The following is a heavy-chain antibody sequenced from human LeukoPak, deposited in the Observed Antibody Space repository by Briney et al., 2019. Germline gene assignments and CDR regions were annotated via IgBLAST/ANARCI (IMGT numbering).Heavy chain of an antibody. CDR3: ARGARLYCTNGVCPLGY. CDR2: MNPNSGNT. V-gene: IGHV1-8*01. Sequence: ASVKVSCKASGYTFTSYDINWVRQATGQGLEWMGWMNPNSGNTGYAQEFQGRVTMTRNTSISTAYMELSSLRSEDTAVYYCARGARLYCTNGVCPLGYWGQGTLVTVSS. J-gene: IGHJ4*02. CDR1: GYTFTSYD. D-gene: IGHD2-8*01.